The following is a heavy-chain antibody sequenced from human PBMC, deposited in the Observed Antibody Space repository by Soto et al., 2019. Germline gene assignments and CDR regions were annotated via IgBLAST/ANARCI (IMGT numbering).Heavy chain of an antibody. CDR1: GVSISSGGYY. J-gene: IGHJ4*02. CDR3: AKWVGATAIDY. CDR2: IYHSGGA. V-gene: IGHV4-61*08. Sequence: SETLSLTCTVSGVSISSGGYYWSWIRQHPGRGLEWIGYIYHSGGANYNPSLKSRVTMSVDTSKNQFSLKLSSVTAADTAVYYCAKWVGATAIDYWGQRTLVTVSS. D-gene: IGHD1-26*01.